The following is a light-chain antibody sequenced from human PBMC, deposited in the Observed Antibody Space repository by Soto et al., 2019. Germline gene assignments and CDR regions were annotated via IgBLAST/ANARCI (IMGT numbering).Light chain of an antibody. Sequence: EIVLTQSPGTLSLSPGERATLSCRASQSVSSSYLAWYQQTPGQAPRLLIYGASSSATGIPDRFSGSASETDFTLTISRLEPEDLAVYYCQQYGRSPKTFGQGTKVEMK. CDR1: QSVSSSY. CDR2: GAS. J-gene: IGKJ1*01. V-gene: IGKV3-20*01. CDR3: QQYGRSPKT.